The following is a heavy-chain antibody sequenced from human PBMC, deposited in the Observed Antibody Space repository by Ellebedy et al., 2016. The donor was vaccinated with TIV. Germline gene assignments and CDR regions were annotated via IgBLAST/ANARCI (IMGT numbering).Heavy chain of an antibody. Sequence: MPSETLSLTCTVSGGSISSGGYYWSWIRQHPGKGLEWIGYIYYSGSTYYNPSLKSRVTISVDTSKNQFSLKLSSVTAADTAVYYCARYSGGRTNFDPWGQGTLVTVSS. V-gene: IGHV4-31*03. CDR1: GGSISSGGYY. CDR3: ARYSGGRTNFDP. J-gene: IGHJ5*02. CDR2: IYYSGST. D-gene: IGHD2-15*01.